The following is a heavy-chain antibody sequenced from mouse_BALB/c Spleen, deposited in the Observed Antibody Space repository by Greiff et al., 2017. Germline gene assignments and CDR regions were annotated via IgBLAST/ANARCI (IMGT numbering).Heavy chain of an antibody. Sequence: VQRVESGPGLVQPSQSLSITCTVSGFSLTSYGVHWVRQSPGKGLEWLGVIWSGGSTDYNAAFISRLSISKDNSKSQVFFKMNSLQANDTAIYYCARKGEVRRRNYAMDYWGQGTSVTVSS. CDR3: ARKGEVRRRNYAMDY. CDR1: GFSLTSYG. CDR2: IWSGGST. D-gene: IGHD2-14*01. V-gene: IGHV2-2*02. J-gene: IGHJ4*01.